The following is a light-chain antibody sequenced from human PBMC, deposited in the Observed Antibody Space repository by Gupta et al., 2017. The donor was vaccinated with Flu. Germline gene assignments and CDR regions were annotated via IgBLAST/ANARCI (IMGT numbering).Light chain of an antibody. V-gene: IGKV3-11*01. CDR3: QQSSSCPLT. CDR2: DAS. CDR1: QNIETY. J-gene: IGKJ2*01. Sequence: TQSGRASQNIETYLAWYQQKAGQAPKLVIYDASKRASGVPARFSGSGSGTDFTLTISSLESEDVAVYYCQQSSSCPLTFGQGTKLEIK.